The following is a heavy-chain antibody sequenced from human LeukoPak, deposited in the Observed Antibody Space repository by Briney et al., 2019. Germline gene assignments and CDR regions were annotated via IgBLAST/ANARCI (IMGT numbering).Heavy chain of an antibody. CDR3: ARSSPDSSGYYQPPDY. CDR2: INHSGST. Sequence: SPSETLSLTCAVYGGSFSGYYWSWIRQPPGKGLEWIGEINHSGSTNYNPSLKSRVTISVDTSKNQFSLKLSSVTAADTAVYYCARSSPDSSGYYQPPDYWGQGTLVTVSS. V-gene: IGHV4-34*01. J-gene: IGHJ4*02. D-gene: IGHD3-22*01. CDR1: GGSFSGYY.